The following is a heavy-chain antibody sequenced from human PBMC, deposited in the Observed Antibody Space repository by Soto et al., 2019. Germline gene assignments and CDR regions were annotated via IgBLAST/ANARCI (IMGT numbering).Heavy chain of an antibody. J-gene: IGHJ5*02. CDR2: IYHSGST. V-gene: IGHV4-30-2*01. Sequence: PSGPLSPTCAVSGGSISSGVYSWSWIRPPPAKGLEWIGYIYHSGSTYYNPSLKSRVTISVDRSKTQFSLKLSSVTAADTAVYYFAMTYYDFWSGYSNWFAPWGQGTLVTVSS. D-gene: IGHD3-3*01. CDR3: AMTYYDFWSGYSNWFAP. CDR1: GGSISSGVYS.